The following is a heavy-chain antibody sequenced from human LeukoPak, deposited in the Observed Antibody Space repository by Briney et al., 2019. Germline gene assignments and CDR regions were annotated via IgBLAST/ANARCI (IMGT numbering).Heavy chain of an antibody. CDR3: ARDTAILYYFDY. D-gene: IGHD5-18*01. Sequence: SETLSLTCTVSGGSISSSSYCWGWIRQPPGKGLEWIGSIYYSGSTYYNPSLKSRVTISVDTSKNQFSLKLSSVTAADTAVYYCARDTAILYYFDYWGQGTLVTVSS. CDR1: GGSISSSSYC. J-gene: IGHJ4*02. V-gene: IGHV4-39*02. CDR2: IYYSGST.